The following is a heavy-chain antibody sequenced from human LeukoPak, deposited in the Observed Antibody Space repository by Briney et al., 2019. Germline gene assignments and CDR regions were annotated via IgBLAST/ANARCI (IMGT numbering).Heavy chain of an antibody. CDR1: GYIFTNYA. J-gene: IGHJ5*02. Sequence: GASVKVSCKTSGYIFTNYAMHWVRQAPGQGLELMGWINVGNGHTKYSQDFQGRVTITRDTSATSVYMEVSSLRTADMAVYFCARAPPITRGPFDPWGQGTLVTVSS. D-gene: IGHD3-10*01. CDR2: INVGNGHT. CDR3: ARAPPITRGPFDP. V-gene: IGHV1-3*03.